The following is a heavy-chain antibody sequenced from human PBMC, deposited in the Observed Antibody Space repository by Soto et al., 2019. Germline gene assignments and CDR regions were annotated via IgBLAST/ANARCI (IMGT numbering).Heavy chain of an antibody. Sequence: QVQLQESGPGLVKPSETLSHTCTVSGGSISSYYWSWLRHPAGMGLEWIGRIYTSGSTNYNPSLNSRVTMSVDTSKNQFSLKLSSVTAADTAVYYCAREPRSGDWGYYYYDGMDFWGQGTTVTVSS. V-gene: IGHV4-4*07. D-gene: IGHD7-27*01. CDR1: GGSISSYY. J-gene: IGHJ6*02. CDR2: IYTSGST. CDR3: AREPRSGDWGYYYYDGMDF.